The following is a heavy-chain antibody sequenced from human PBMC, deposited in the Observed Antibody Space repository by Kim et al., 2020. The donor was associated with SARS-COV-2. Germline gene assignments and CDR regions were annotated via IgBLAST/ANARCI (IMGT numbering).Heavy chain of an antibody. CDR2: IYYSGST. Sequence: SETLSLTCTVSGGSISSYYWSWIRQPPGKGLEWIGYIYYSGSTNYNPSLKSRVTISVDTSKNQFSLKLSSVTAADTAVYYCARGGIVDTAMVDFDYWGQGTLVTVSS. CDR3: ARGGIVDTAMVDFDY. J-gene: IGHJ4*02. CDR1: GGSISSYY. V-gene: IGHV4-59*13. D-gene: IGHD5-18*01.